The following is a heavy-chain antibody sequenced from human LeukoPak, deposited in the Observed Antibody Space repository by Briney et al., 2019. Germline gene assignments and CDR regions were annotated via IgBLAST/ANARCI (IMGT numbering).Heavy chain of an antibody. D-gene: IGHD6-6*01. J-gene: IGHJ6*02. V-gene: IGHV3-7*01. Sequence: GGSLRLSCAASGFTFSSFWMTWVRQAPGKGLEWVANIKQDGSDKYYVDSVKGRFTLSRDNAKNSLFLQMNSLRAEDTAVYYCAREQLVTGLDVWGQGTTVTVSS. CDR3: AREQLVTGLDV. CDR1: GFTFSSFW. CDR2: IKQDGSDK.